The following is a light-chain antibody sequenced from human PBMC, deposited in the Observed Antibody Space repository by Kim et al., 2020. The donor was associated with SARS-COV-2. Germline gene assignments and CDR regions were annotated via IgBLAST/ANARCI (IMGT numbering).Light chain of an antibody. V-gene: IGLV2-14*03. CDR2: DVS. CDR1: NSDVGGYNY. Sequence: PGQSFTISCTGTNSDVGGYNYVSWYQQDPGKAPKLMIYDVSERPSGVSDRFSGSKSGNTASLTISGLQPEDDSDYYCSSYATTGTVFGTGTKVTVL. CDR3: SSYATTGTV. J-gene: IGLJ1*01.